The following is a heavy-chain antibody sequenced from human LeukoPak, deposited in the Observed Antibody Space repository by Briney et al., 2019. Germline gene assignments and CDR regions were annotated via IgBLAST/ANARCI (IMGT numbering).Heavy chain of an antibody. D-gene: IGHD3-10*01. Sequence: GGSLRLSCAASGFTFSNAWMSWVRQAPGKGLEWVAVIWYDGSNKYYADSVKGRFTISRDNSKNTLYLQMNSLRAEDTAVYYCARSLIRWYLDYWGQGTLVTVSS. CDR3: ARSLIRWYLDY. V-gene: IGHV3-33*08. CDR1: GFTFSNAW. J-gene: IGHJ4*02. CDR2: IWYDGSNK.